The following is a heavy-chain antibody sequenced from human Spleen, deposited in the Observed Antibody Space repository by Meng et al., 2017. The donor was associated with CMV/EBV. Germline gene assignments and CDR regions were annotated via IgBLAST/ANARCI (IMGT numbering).Heavy chain of an antibody. V-gene: IGHV1-69*02. CDR1: GGTFSSYT. CDR3: ARPTGITMVRGVAIGGMDV. Sequence: SEKVSCKASGGTFSSYTITWVRQAPGQGLEWMGRIIPMLGITNYAQEFQGRVSITADKSTSTAYMELSSLRSEDTAVYYCARPTGITMVRGVAIGGMDVWCQGTTVTVSS. J-gene: IGHJ6*02. D-gene: IGHD3-10*01. CDR2: IIPMLGIT.